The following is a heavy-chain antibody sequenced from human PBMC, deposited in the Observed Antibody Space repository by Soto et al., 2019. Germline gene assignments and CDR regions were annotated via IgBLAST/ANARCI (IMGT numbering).Heavy chain of an antibody. CDR2: ISISGNT. CDR3: ASGLVTTLHY. V-gene: IGHV4-59*01. J-gene: IGHJ4*02. D-gene: IGHD4-17*01. Sequence: SETLSLTCTVSGGSISSDFWSWIRQPPGKGLEWIGYISISGNTDYSPSLKSRATISADTSRNQFSLKLRSVNTADTAVYYCASGLVTTLHYWGRGTLVTVSS. CDR1: GGSISSDF.